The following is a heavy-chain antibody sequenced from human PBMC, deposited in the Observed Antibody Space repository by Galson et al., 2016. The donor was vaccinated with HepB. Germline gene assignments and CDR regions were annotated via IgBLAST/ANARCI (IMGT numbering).Heavy chain of an antibody. D-gene: IGHD4-17*01. Sequence: SVKVSCKASGHTFAGCYIHWVRQAPGQGLQWMGLIAPTSGGTNYAQRFQGRVTMTRDTSINVFYLELSRLRSDDTAVYYCARDYGDNSFYGMDVWGQGTTVTVSS. CDR2: IAPTSGGT. CDR3: ARDYGDNSFYGMDV. J-gene: IGHJ6*02. CDR1: GHTFAGCY. V-gene: IGHV1-2*02.